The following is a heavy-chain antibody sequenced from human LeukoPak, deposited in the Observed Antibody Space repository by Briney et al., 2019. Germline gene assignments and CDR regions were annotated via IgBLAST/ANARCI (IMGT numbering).Heavy chain of an antibody. CDR3: ARLSLVSFDP. D-gene: IGHD2/OR15-2a*01. J-gene: IGHJ5*02. V-gene: IGHV4-59*08. CDR1: GDSISSYF. CDR2: IFHTGNT. Sequence: PSETLSLTCTVSGDSISSYFWSWIRQPPGKGLEWIGYIFHTGNTNYNPSLKSRVTISVDTSKNQFSLKLSSVTAADTAVYYCARLSLVSFDPWGQGTPVTVSS.